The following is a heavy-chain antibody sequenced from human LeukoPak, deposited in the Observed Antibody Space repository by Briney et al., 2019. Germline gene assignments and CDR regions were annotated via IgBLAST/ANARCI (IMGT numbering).Heavy chain of an antibody. CDR3: AKYMISGS. V-gene: IGHV3-23*01. Sequence: SGGSLRLSCTGSGFTFSSHAMSWVRQAPGKGLEWVSGVSGSGDSTYYADSVKGRFTISRDNSNNTLFLLMNSLRAEDTAVYYCAKYMISGSWGQGTLVTVSS. J-gene: IGHJ5*02. D-gene: IGHD6-19*01. CDR2: VSGSGDST. CDR1: GFTFSSHA.